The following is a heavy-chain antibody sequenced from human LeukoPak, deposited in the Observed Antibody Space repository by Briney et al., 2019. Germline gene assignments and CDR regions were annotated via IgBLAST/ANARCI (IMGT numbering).Heavy chain of an antibody. V-gene: IGHV3-30*02. CDR2: IRYDGSNK. Sequence: GGSLRLSCAASGFTFSSYGMHWVCQAPGKGLEWVAFIRYDGSNKYYADSVKGRFTISRDNSKNTLYLQMNSLRAEDTAVYYCAKGSNQLLIDYFDYWGQGTLVTVSS. D-gene: IGHD2-2*01. J-gene: IGHJ4*02. CDR3: AKGSNQLLIDYFDY. CDR1: GFTFSSYG.